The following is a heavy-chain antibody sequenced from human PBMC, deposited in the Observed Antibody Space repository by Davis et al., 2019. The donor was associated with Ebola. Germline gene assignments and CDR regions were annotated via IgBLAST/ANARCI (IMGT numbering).Heavy chain of an antibody. J-gene: IGHJ4*02. CDR2: ISYNGSNK. D-gene: IGHD5-24*01. Sequence: GESLKISCAVSGFPFSSYAMHWVRQAPGKGLEWVAAISYNGSNKYYADSVRGRFTISRDDSKNTLYLQMNSLRAEDTAVYYCARDPMATEYYFDYWGQGTLVTVSS. V-gene: IGHV3-30*04. CDR1: GFPFSSYA. CDR3: ARDPMATEYYFDY.